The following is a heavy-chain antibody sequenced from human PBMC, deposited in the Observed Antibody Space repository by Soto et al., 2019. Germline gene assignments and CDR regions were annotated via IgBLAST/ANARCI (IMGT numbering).Heavy chain of an antibody. CDR3: AMTQLLWFGELAHFDY. V-gene: IGHV3-48*02. CDR1: GFTFSSYS. D-gene: IGHD3-10*01. J-gene: IGHJ4*02. Sequence: GGSLRLSCAASGFTFSSYSMNWVRQAPGKGLEWVSYISSSSSTIYYADSVKGRFTISRDNAKNSLYLQVNSLRDEDTAVYYCAMTQLLWFGELAHFDYWGQGTLVTVSS. CDR2: ISSSSSTI.